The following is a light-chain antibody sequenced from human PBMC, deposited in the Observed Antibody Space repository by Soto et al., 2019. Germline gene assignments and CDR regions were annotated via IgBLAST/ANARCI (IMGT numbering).Light chain of an antibody. Sequence: QSVLTQPASVSGSPGQSITISCTGTSSDVGTYNLVTWYQQHPGKAPKLIIYEGNKRPSGVSNRFSASKSSNTASLTISGLQDDDEADYYCCSYAPSRSLLFGGGTKLTVL. CDR2: EGN. J-gene: IGLJ2*01. CDR3: CSYAPSRSLL. V-gene: IGLV2-23*01. CDR1: SSDVGTYNL.